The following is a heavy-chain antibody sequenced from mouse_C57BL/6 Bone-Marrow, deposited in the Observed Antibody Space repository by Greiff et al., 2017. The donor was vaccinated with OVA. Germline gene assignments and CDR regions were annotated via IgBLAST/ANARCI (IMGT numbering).Heavy chain of an antibody. D-gene: IGHD2-12*01. V-gene: IGHV1-75*01. CDR1: GYTFPDYY. J-gene: IGHJ2*01. CDR3: ARSNYYNSDYFDY. CDR2: IFPGSGST. Sequence: QVQLQQSGPELVKPGSSVKISCKASGYTFPDYYIHWVKQRPGQGLEWIGWIFPGSGSTYYNEKFKGKATLTVDKSSSTAYMLLSSLTSEDSAVYFCARSNYYNSDYFDYWGQGTTLTVSP.